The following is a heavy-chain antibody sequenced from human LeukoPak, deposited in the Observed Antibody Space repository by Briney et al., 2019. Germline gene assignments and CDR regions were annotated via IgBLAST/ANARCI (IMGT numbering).Heavy chain of an antibody. CDR2: IIPIFGTA. Sequence: ASVKVSCKASEGTFSSYAISWVRQAPGQGLEWMGGIIPIFGTANYAQKFQGRVTITTDESTSTAYMELSSLRSEDTAVYYCARGAPYSSGYYDYWGQGTLVTVSS. V-gene: IGHV1-69*05. J-gene: IGHJ4*02. CDR3: ARGAPYSSGYYDY. CDR1: EGTFSSYA. D-gene: IGHD3-22*01.